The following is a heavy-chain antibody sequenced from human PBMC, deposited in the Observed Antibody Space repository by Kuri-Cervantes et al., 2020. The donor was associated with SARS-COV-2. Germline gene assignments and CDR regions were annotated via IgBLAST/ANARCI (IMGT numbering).Heavy chain of an antibody. J-gene: IGHJ3*02. V-gene: IGHV4-39*07. CDR3: ARDYKVVTACAFDI. CDR2: INHGGST. D-gene: IGHD2-21*02. Sequence: GSLRLSCTVSGGSISSSSYYWGWIRQPPGKGLEWIGEINHGGSTNYNPSLKSRVTVSVDTSKNQFSLKLSSVTAADTAVYYCARDYKVVTACAFDIWGQGTMVTVSS. CDR1: GGSISSSSYY.